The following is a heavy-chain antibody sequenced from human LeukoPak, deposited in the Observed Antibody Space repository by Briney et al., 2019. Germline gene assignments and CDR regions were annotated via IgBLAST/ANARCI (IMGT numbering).Heavy chain of an antibody. CDR3: ARRRYSGYDQGPNDWFDP. Sequence: SETLSLTCTVSGGSISSSSYYWGWIRQPPGKGLEWIGSIYYSGSTYYNPSLKSRVTISVDTSKNQFSLKLSSVTAADTAVYYCARRRYSGYDQGPNDWFDPWGQGTLVTVSS. CDR1: GGSISSSSYY. D-gene: IGHD5-12*01. V-gene: IGHV4-39*07. CDR2: IYYSGST. J-gene: IGHJ5*02.